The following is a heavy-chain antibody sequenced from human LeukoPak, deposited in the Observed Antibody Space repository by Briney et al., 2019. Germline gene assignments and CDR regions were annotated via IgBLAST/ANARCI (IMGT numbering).Heavy chain of an antibody. J-gene: IGHJ6*03. CDR2: IIPIFGTA. CDR1: GGTFSSYA. CDR3: ARSPIVAARIYYYYMDV. D-gene: IGHD6-13*01. V-gene: IGHV1-69*05. Sequence: SVKVSCKASGGTFSSYAISWVRQAPEQGLEWMGGIIPIFGTANYAQKFQGRVTITTDESTSTAYMELSSLRSEDTAVYYCARSPIVAARIYYYYMDVWGKGTTDTVSS.